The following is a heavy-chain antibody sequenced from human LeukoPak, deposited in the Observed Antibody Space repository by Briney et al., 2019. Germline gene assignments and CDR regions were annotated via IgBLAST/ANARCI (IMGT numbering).Heavy chain of an antibody. J-gene: IGHJ5*02. CDR1: GFTVSSNY. Sequence: GGSLRLSCAASGFTVSSNYMSWVRQAPGKRLEWVSVIYSGGSTYYADSVKGRFTISRDNSKNTLYLQMNSLRAEDTAVYYCASSGLAVGWFDPWGQGTLVTVSS. CDR2: IYSGGST. D-gene: IGHD6-19*01. V-gene: IGHV3-53*01. CDR3: ASSGLAVGWFDP.